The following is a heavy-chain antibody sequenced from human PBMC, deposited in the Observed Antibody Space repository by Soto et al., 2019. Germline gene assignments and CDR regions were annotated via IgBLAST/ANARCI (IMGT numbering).Heavy chain of an antibody. J-gene: IGHJ3*02. CDR3: AREGRYYDSSGYYYEAFDI. D-gene: IGHD3-22*01. CDR1: GGTFSSYA. V-gene: IGHV1-69*13. CDR2: IIPIFGTA. Sequence: RASVKVSCKASGGTFSSYAISWVRQAPGQGLEWMGGIIPIFGTANYAQKFQGRVTITADESTSTAYMELSSLRSEDTAVYYCAREGRYYDSSGYYYEAFDIWGQGTMVTVSS.